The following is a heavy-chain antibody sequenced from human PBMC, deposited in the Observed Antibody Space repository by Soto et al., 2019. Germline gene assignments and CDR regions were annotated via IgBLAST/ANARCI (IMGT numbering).Heavy chain of an antibody. CDR1: SGSIDNVYW. CDR2: TSHDGVT. D-gene: IGHD3-3*01. Sequence: SETLSLTCAVSSGSIDNVYWWSWVRQSPGKGLEWIGETSHDGVTNYNPSLEGRVTISIDKSKNQFSLKLSSVTAADTAVYYXXXXXXYDFWSGYTDYYYYGMDVWGQGTTVTVPS. CDR3: XXXXXYDFWSGYTDYYYYGMDV. J-gene: IGHJ6*02. V-gene: IGHV4-4*02.